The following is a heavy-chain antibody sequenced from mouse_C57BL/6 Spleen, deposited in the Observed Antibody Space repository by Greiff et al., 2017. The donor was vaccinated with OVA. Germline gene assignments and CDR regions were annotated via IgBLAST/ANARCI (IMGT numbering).Heavy chain of an antibody. CDR3: TVLYGYDRAWFAY. CDR2: IDPETGGT. V-gene: IGHV1-15*01. Sequence: QVQLQQSGAELVRPGASVTLSCKASGYTFTDYEMHWVKQTPVHGLEWIGAIDPETGGTAYNQKFKGKAILTADKSSSTAYMELRSLTSEDSAVYYCTVLYGYDRAWFAYWGQGTLVTVSA. J-gene: IGHJ3*01. D-gene: IGHD2-2*01. CDR1: GYTFTDYE.